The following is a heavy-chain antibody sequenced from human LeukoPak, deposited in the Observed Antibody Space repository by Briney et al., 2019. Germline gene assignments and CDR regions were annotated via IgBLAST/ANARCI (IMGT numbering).Heavy chain of an antibody. CDR1: GGTFSSYA. CDR2: IIPIFGTA. D-gene: IGHD3-9*01. V-gene: IGHV1-69*13. Sequence: SVKVSCKASGGTFSSYAISWVRQAPGQGLEWMGGIIPIFGTANYAQKFQGRVTITVDESTSTAYMELSSLRSEDTAVYYCARGVRELRYFDWLFNWGQGTLVTVSS. CDR3: ARGVRELRYFDWLFN. J-gene: IGHJ4*02.